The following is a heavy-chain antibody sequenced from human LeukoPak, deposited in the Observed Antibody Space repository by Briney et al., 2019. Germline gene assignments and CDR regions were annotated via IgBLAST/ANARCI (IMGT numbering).Heavy chain of an antibody. CDR3: ASRRSGYENY. V-gene: IGHV3-11*06. J-gene: IGHJ4*02. CDR2: ISGSSSYT. Sequence: GGSLRLSCAASGFTFSDYYMSWIRQAPGKGLEWVSYISGSSSYTNYPDSVKGRFTISRDNAENSLFLQMNSLRAEDTAVYYCASRRSGYENYWGQGTLVTVSS. D-gene: IGHD5-12*01. CDR1: GFTFSDYY.